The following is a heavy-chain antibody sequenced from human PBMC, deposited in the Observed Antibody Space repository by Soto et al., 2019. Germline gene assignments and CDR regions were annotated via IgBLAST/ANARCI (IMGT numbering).Heavy chain of an antibody. CDR3: ARGRYGHY. Sequence: QVHLVQSGAEVKKPGASVKVSCKGSGYAFTTYGITWVRQAPGQGLEWMGWISAHNGNTNYAQKLQGRVTVTRDTSTSTAYMELRSRRSDDTAVYYCARGRYGHYWGQGALVTVSS. CDR1: GYAFTTYG. V-gene: IGHV1-18*01. D-gene: IGHD1-1*01. J-gene: IGHJ4*02. CDR2: ISAHNGNT.